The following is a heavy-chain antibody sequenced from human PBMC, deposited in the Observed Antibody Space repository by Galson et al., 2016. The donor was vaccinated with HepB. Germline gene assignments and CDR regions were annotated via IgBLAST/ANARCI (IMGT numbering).Heavy chain of an antibody. CDR3: VRDQVDYYESSGDDFDY. V-gene: IGHV3-74*01. CDR1: GFIVSSNA. Sequence: SLRLSCAASGFIVSSNAMSWVRQAPGKGLEWVSRINTVGSNINYADSVKGRFTISRDNARNTLYLQMNSLRAEDTAVYYCVRDQVDYYESSGDDFDYWGKGTLVTAAS. J-gene: IGHJ4*02. D-gene: IGHD3-22*01. CDR2: INTVGSNI.